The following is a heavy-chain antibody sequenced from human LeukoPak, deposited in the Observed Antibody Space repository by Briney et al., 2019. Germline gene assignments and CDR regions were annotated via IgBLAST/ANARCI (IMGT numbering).Heavy chain of an antibody. CDR1: GYTFTSYG. V-gene: IGHV1-18*01. CDR3: ARGVIASAGSWFDP. Sequence: ASVKVSCKASGYTFTSYGISWVRQAPGQGLEWMGWISAYNGNTNYAQKLQGRVTMTTDTSTSTAYMELRSLRSDDRSVDYCARGVIASAGSWFDPWGQGTLVTVSS. CDR2: ISAYNGNT. D-gene: IGHD6-13*01. J-gene: IGHJ5*02.